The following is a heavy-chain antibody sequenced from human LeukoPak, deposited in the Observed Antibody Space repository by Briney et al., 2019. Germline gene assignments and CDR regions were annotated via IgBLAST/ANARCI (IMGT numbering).Heavy chain of an antibody. J-gene: IGHJ4*02. CDR3: ARDLRRSRPDCSGGSCYSVY. Sequence: PGGSLRLSCAASGFTFSTHAMSWVRQAPGKGLEWVAVISYDGSNKYYADSVKGRFTISRDNSKNTLYLQMNSLRAEDTAVYYCARDLRRSRPDCSGGSCYSVYWGQGTLVTVSS. CDR1: GFTFSTHA. V-gene: IGHV3-30*01. D-gene: IGHD2-15*01. CDR2: ISYDGSNK.